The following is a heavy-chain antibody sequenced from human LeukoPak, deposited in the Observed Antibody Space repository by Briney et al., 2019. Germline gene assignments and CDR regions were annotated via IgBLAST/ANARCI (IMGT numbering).Heavy chain of an antibody. Sequence: GGSLRLSCAVSGITLSNYGMSWVRQAPGKGLEWVAGISGSGGGTTYADSVKGRFTISRDNAKNTLYLQMNSLRAEDTAVYFCAKRGVVIRVILVGFHKEAYYFDSWGQGALVAVSS. CDR3: AKRGVVIRVILVGFHKEAYYFDS. J-gene: IGHJ4*02. V-gene: IGHV3-23*01. D-gene: IGHD3-22*01. CDR1: GITLSNYG. CDR2: ISGSGGGT.